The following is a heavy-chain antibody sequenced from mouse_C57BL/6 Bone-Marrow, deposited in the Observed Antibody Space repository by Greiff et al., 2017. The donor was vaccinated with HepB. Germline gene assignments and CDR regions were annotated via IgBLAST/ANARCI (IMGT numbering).Heavy chain of an antibody. CDR2: IDPETGGT. CDR3: TRDGITTVVAFDY. J-gene: IGHJ2*01. CDR1: GYTFTDYE. Sequence: QVQLQQSGAELVRPGASVTLSCKASGYTFTDYEMHWVKQTPVHGLEWIGAIDPETGGTAYNQKFKGKAILTADKSSSTAYMELRSLTSEDSAVYYCTRDGITTVVAFDYWGQGTTRTVSS. D-gene: IGHD1-1*01. V-gene: IGHV1-15*01.